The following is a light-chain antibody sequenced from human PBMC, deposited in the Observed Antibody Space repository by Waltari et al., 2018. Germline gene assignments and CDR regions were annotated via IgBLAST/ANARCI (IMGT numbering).Light chain of an antibody. J-gene: IGKJ1*01. CDR2: EVS. CDR3: QQYDNEWS. CDR1: QNIGRW. Sequence: DIQTTQSPSIFSACVGDRVTITCRASQNIGRWLAWYQQKPGKAPKVLIYEVSSLQSGAPSRFSGSGSGTEFILTITSLQPDDIATYYCQQYDNEWSFGQGTKVEI. V-gene: IGKV1-5*03.